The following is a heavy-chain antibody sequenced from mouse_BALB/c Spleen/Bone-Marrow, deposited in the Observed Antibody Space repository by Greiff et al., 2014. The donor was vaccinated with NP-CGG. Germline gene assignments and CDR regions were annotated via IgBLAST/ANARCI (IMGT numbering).Heavy chain of an antibody. CDR3: ARGGYYGTSLYWYFDV. V-gene: IGHV1-14*01. D-gene: IGHD1-1*01. CDR2: INPYNDGT. Sequence: QLQQPGPELVKPGASVKMSCKASGYTSTSYVIHWVKQKPGQGLEWIGYINPYNDGTKYNEKFKGKATLTSDKSSSTAYMELSSLTSEDSAVYYCARGGYYGTSLYWYFDVWGAGTTVTVSS. J-gene: IGHJ1*01. CDR1: GYTSTSYV.